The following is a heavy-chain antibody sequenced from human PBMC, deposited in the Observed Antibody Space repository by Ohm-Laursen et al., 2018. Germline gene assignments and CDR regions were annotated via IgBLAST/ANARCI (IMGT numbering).Heavy chain of an antibody. V-gene: IGHV3-48*01. CDR3: AREEYYYYYGMDV. CDR2: ISSSSSTI. J-gene: IGHJ6*02. CDR1: GFIFSSYS. Sequence: SLRLSCAASGFIFSSYSMNWVRQAPGKGLEWVSYISSSSSTIYYADSVKGRFTISRDNAKNSLYLQMNSLRAEDTAVYYCAREEYYYYYGMDVWGQGTTVTVSS.